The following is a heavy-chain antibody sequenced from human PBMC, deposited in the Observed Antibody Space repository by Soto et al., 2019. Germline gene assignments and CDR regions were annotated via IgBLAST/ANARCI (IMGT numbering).Heavy chain of an antibody. CDR3: ARDLVVVAATVSYYYYGMDV. Sequence: GGSLRLSCAASGFTFSSSWMSWVRQAPGKGLEWVANIKQDGSETYYVDSVKGRFTISRDNAKNSLYLQMNSLRAEDTAVYYCARDLVVVAATVSYYYYGMDVWGQGTTVTVSS. CDR2: IKQDGSET. D-gene: IGHD2-15*01. J-gene: IGHJ6*01. CDR1: GFTFSSSW. V-gene: IGHV3-7*01.